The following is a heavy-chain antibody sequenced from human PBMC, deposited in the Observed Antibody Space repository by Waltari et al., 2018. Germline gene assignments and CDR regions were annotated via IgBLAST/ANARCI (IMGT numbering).Heavy chain of an antibody. CDR2: LKYDGNEN. CDR1: GFTFSSHW. D-gene: IGHD3-16*01. J-gene: IGHJ4*02. Sequence: EVQLVESGGGLVQPGGSLRLSCAASGFTFSSHWMAWVRQAPGKGLEWVASLKYDGNENYYVDSGRGRFTISRDNARNSLYLQINNLRAEDTAVYYCARDHVAPGLIFDSWGQGTLVTVSS. CDR3: ARDHVAPGLIFDS. V-gene: IGHV3-7*01.